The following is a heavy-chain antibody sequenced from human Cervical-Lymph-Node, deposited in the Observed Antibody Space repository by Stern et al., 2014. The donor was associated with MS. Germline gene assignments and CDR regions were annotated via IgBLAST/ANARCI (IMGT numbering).Heavy chain of an antibody. Sequence: QVQLVKSGAEVKKPGSSVNVSCKPSGGKLSSSFAVSWVRQAPGQRLEWMGRIIPIIGLANYAQKFQSRLTITADKSTSTVYMELSSLTSEDTALYYCARGIVTNRPASTLHNLFDPWGQGTLVTVSS. V-gene: IGHV1-69*09. CDR2: IIPIIGLA. D-gene: IGHD4-17*01. J-gene: IGHJ5*02. CDR3: ARGIVTNRPASTLHNLFDP. CDR1: GGKLSSSFA.